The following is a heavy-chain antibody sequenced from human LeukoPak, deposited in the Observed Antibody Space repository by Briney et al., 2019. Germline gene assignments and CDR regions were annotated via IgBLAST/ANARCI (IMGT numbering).Heavy chain of an antibody. D-gene: IGHD6-19*01. V-gene: IGHV4-39*07. CDR3: ARAGWAFDI. CDR1: GGSINSGTYY. Sequence: PSETLSLTCTVSGGSINSGTYYWGWIRQPPGKGLEWIGEINHSGSTNYNPSLKSRVTISVDTSKNQFSLKLSSVTAADTAVYYCARAGWAFDIWGQGTMVTVSS. CDR2: INHSGST. J-gene: IGHJ3*02.